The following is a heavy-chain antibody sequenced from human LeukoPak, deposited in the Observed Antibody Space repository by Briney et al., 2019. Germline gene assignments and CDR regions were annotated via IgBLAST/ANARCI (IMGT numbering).Heavy chain of an antibody. Sequence: ASVKVSCKASGYTFTSYGISWVRQAPGQGLEWMGWISAYNGNTNYAQKLQGRVTMTTDTSTSTAYMELRSLRSDDTAVYYCARHYDILTGYPYYYYGMDVWGQGPRSPSP. CDR1: GYTFTSYG. CDR2: ISAYNGNT. D-gene: IGHD3-9*01. CDR3: ARHYDILTGYPYYYYGMDV. V-gene: IGHV1-18*01. J-gene: IGHJ6*02.